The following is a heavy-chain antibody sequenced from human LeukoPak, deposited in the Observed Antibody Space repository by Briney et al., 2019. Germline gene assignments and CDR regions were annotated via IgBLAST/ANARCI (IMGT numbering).Heavy chain of an antibody. V-gene: IGHV1-2*02. D-gene: IGHD2-2*01. CDR3: ARGPVPAPRRGIYFDY. J-gene: IGHJ4*02. Sequence: ASVKVSCKASGYTFSSHHIYWLRQAPGQGLEWLGWIILNSGETFYAETFQGRLSITSDTSKCSTYMVLASLAPDDTAVYYCARGPVPAPRRGIYFDYWGQGSLITVSS. CDR2: IILNSGET. CDR1: GYTFSSHH.